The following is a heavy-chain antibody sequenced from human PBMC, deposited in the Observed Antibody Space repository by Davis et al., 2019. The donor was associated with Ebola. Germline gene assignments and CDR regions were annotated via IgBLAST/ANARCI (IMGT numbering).Heavy chain of an antibody. Sequence: GESLKISCAASGFTFSSYAMSWVRQAPGKGLEWVSAISGSGGSTYYADSVKGRFTISRDNSKNTLYLQMNSLRAEDTAVYYCAKGGGRYYYDSSGSLAFDIWGQGTMVTVSS. CDR3: AKGGGRYYYDSSGSLAFDI. J-gene: IGHJ3*02. V-gene: IGHV3-23*01. CDR2: ISGSGGST. CDR1: GFTFSSYA. D-gene: IGHD3-22*01.